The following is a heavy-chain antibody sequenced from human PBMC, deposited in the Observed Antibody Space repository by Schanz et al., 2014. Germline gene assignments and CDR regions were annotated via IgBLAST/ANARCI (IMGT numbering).Heavy chain of an antibody. CDR2: VSSNNIYT. J-gene: IGHJ5*02. V-gene: IGHV3-11*06. D-gene: IGHD3-10*01. Sequence: QVQLVESGGGLVKPGGSLRLSCTASGFTFSDYYMTWIRQAPGKGLEWVSYVSSNNIYTKYAASVRGRFTISRDNAKNPLFRQMSSLRADDTAVYYGERAPPLVRGIAGWFGPWGQGSLVTVSS. CDR3: ERAPPLVRGIAGWFGP. CDR1: GFTFSDYY.